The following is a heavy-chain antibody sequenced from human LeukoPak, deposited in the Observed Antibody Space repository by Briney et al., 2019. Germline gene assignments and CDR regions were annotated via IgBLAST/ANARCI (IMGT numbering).Heavy chain of an antibody. D-gene: IGHD6-13*01. CDR1: GFTVSSNY. CDR2: IYSGGST. J-gene: IGHJ4*02. CDR3: ARGGIAAAGPDY. V-gene: IGHV3-53*01. Sequence: GESLKISCAASGFTVSSNYMSWVRQAPGKGLEWVSVIYSGGSTYYADSVKGRFTISRDNSKNTLYLQMNSLRAEDTAVYYCARGGIAAAGPDYWGQGTLVTVPS.